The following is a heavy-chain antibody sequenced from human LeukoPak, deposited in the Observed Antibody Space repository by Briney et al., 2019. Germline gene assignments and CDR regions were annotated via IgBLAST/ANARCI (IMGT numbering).Heavy chain of an antibody. D-gene: IGHD1-26*01. Sequence: GGSLRLSCAASGFTFSIYSMNWVRQAPGKGLEWVSSISSSSSYIYYADSVKGRFTISRDNAKNSLYLQMNSLRAEDTAVYYCARAHSGSYYGYYFDYWGQGTLVTVSS. J-gene: IGHJ4*02. CDR3: ARAHSGSYYGYYFDY. CDR2: ISSSSSYI. CDR1: GFTFSIYS. V-gene: IGHV3-21*01.